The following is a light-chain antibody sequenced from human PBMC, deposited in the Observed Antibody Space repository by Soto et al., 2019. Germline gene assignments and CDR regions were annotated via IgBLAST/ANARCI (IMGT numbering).Light chain of an antibody. J-gene: IGKJ1*01. CDR1: QTVNSR. V-gene: IGKV3-11*01. Sequence: EIVLTQSPATLSSFPGERATLSCRASQTVNSRLAWYQHKPGQAPRLLIYLTSNRATGIPARFSGSGSGTEFTLTISDVQPEDFALYYCHQRQSWPRTFGQGTKVDIK. CDR2: LTS. CDR3: HQRQSWPRT.